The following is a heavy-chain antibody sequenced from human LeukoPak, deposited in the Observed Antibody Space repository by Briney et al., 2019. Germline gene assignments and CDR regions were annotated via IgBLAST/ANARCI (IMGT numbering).Heavy chain of an antibody. J-gene: IGHJ4*02. V-gene: IGHV4-39*01. Sequence: SQTLSLTCTVSGGSISSSSYYWGWIRQPPGKGLEWIGSMYYSGSTYDNPPLKSRVTISVDTSKSQFSLKLSSVTAADTAVYYCARRGYCSSTSCSWHFDYWGQGTLVTVSS. CDR1: GGSISSSSYY. D-gene: IGHD2-2*01. CDR3: ARRGYCSSTSCSWHFDY. CDR2: MYYSGST.